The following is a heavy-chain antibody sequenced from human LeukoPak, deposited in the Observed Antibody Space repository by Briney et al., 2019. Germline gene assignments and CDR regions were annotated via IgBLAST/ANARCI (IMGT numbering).Heavy chain of an antibody. D-gene: IGHD2-2*01. CDR1: GYTFTGYY. CDR3: ARARDSVHCSSTSCYGVQLDY. V-gene: IGHV1-2*02. J-gene: IGHJ4*02. CDR2: INPNNGGT. Sequence: ASVKVSRKASGYTFTGYYMHWVRQAPGQGLEWMGWINPNNGGTNYAQKFQGRVTMTRDTSISTAYMELSRLRSDDTAVYYCARARDSVHCSSTSCYGVQLDYWGQGTLVTVSS.